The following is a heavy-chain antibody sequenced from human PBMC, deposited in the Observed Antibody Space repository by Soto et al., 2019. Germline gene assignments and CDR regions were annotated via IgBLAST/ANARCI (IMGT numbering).Heavy chain of an antibody. CDR2: IKSKTDGGTT. Sequence: GGSLRLSCAASGFTFTNAWMSWVRQAPGKGLEWVARIKSKTDGGTTDYATPVKGRFTISRDDSKNTLYLQMNSLKIEDTDVYYCLTDGPDGRAYWGQGTQVTVSS. CDR1: GFTFTNAW. J-gene: IGHJ4*02. V-gene: IGHV3-15*01. CDR3: LTDGPDGRAY.